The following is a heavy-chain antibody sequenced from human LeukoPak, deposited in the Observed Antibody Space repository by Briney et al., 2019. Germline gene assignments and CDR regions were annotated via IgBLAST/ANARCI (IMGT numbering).Heavy chain of an antibody. Sequence: GGSLRLSCAASGFTFSSYAMSWVRQAPWKGLEWVSAISSSGGSTYYADSVKGRFTISRDNSKNTLYLQMNSLRAEDTAVYYCAKVSVSRYYFDYWGQGTLVTVS. CDR2: ISSSGGST. V-gene: IGHV3-23*01. D-gene: IGHD4-23*01. CDR1: GFTFSSYA. CDR3: AKVSVSRYYFDY. J-gene: IGHJ4*02.